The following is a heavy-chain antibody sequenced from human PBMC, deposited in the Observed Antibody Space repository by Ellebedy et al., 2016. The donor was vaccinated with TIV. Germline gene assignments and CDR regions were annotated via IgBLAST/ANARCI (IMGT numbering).Heavy chain of an antibody. J-gene: IGHJ5*02. V-gene: IGHV3-23*01. CDR3: ATRGHSIGWFAD. CDR2: ISGRGEST. Sequence: GESLKISCATSGFIFSDYAISWVRQPPGKGLEWVSTISGRGESTFAADSVKGRFTISRDFSKRTVYLQMNSLRVEETAVYFCATRGHSIGWFADWGQGTLVTVSS. CDR1: GFIFSDYA. D-gene: IGHD3-22*01.